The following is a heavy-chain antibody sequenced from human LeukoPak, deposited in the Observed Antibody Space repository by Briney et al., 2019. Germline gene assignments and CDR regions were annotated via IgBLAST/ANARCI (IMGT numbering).Heavy chain of an antibody. J-gene: IGHJ3*02. CDR1: GFTFSSYG. CDR2: ISYDGSNK. CDR3: ATVTTVVTPRAFDI. Sequence: GGSLRLSCAASGFTFSSYGMHWVRQAPGKGLEWVAVISYDGSNKYYADSVKGRFTISRDNSKNTLYLQMNSLRAEDTAVYYCATVTTVVTPRAFDIWGQGTMVTVSS. V-gene: IGHV3-30*03. D-gene: IGHD4-23*01.